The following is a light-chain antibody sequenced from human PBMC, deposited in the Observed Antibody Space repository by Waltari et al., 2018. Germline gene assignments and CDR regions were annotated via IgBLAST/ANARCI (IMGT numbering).Light chain of an antibody. J-gene: IGKJ1*01. CDR2: DAS. Sequence: VLTQSPGTLSLSPGERATLSCRASQSVGRALAWYQQKPGQAPRLLIYDASIMATGVPDRFSGSGSGTDFSLTISRLEPEDVAVYNCQQYVRLPVTFGQGTKVE. CDR1: QSVGRA. CDR3: QQYVRLPVT. V-gene: IGKV3-20*01.